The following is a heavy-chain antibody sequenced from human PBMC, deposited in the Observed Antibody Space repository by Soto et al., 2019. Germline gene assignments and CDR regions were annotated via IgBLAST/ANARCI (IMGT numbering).Heavy chain of an antibody. Sequence: PGESLKISCKGSGYSFTSYWIGWVRQMPGKGLEWMGIIYPGDSDTRYSPSFQGQVTISADKSISTAYLQWSSLKASDTAMYYCARTSAAGKYYYGMDVWGQGATVTVSS. D-gene: IGHD6-13*01. CDR2: IYPGDSDT. J-gene: IGHJ6*02. V-gene: IGHV5-51*01. CDR1: GYSFTSYW. CDR3: ARTSAAGKYYYGMDV.